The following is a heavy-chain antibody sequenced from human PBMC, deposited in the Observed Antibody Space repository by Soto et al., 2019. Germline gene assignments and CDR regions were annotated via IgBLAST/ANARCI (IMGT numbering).Heavy chain of an antibody. D-gene: IGHD6-25*01. CDR1: VFTFSDYY. J-gene: IGHJ6*02. V-gene: IGHV3-11*06. CDR3: VREARLADV. Sequence: PGGSLRLSCAASVFTFSDYYMNWIRQAPGKGLEWLSYISGGSSDTNYADSVKGRFTISRDNAKNSLYLQMSSLIVEDTAVYYCVREARLADVWGQGTTVTVSS. CDR2: ISGGSSDT.